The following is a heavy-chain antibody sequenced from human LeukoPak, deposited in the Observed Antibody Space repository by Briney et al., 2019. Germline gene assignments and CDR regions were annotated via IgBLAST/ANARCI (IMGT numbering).Heavy chain of an antibody. CDR2: ISYDGSNK. CDR1: GFTFSSYG. V-gene: IGHV3-30*18. CDR3: AKDHGSGWFDY. Sequence: GGSLRLSCAASGFTFSSYGMHWVRQAPGKGLEWVALISYDGSNKYYPDSVKARFTTSRDNSKNTLYLQMNSLRVEDTAVYYCAKDHGSGWFDYWGQGTLVTVSS. J-gene: IGHJ4*02. D-gene: IGHD6-19*01.